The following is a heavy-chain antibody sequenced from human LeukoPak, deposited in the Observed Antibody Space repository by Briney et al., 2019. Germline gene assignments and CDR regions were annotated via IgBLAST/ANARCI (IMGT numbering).Heavy chain of an antibody. D-gene: IGHD1-14*01. J-gene: IGHJ4*02. CDR2: IKQDGSEK. CDR3: ARAGTDLWRPFDY. CDR1: GFTFSSYW. V-gene: IGHV3-7*04. Sequence: GGSLRLSCAASGFTFSSYWMSWVRQAPGKGLEWAANIKQDGSEKYYVDSVKGRFTISRDNAKNSLYLQMNSLRAEDTAVYYCARAGTDLWRPFDYWGQGTLVTVSS.